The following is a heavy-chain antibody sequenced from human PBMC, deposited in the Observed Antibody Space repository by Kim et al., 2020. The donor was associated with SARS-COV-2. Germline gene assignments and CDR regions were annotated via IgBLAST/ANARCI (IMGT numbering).Heavy chain of an antibody. V-gene: IGHV4-34*01. Sequence: SETLSLTCAVYGGSFSGYYWSWIRQPPGKGLEWIGEINHSGSTNYNPSLKSRVTISVDTSKNQFSLKLSSVTAADTAVYYCAREKAVRGVIITHRGWFDPWGQGTLVTVSS. CDR1: GGSFSGYY. D-gene: IGHD3-10*01. J-gene: IGHJ5*02. CDR3: AREKAVRGVIITHRGWFDP. CDR2: INHSGST.